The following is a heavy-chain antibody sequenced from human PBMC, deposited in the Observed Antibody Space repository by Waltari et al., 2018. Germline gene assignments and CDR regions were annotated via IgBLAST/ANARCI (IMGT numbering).Heavy chain of an antibody. Sequence: EVQLVQSGAEVKKPGESLKISCKGSGYSFTSYWIGWVRQMPGKGLEWGGIIYPCDSDTRYRPSFQGQVTIAADKSSSTAYLQGSSLKASDTAMYYCARHMRDGYNFIDYWGQGTLVTVSS. CDR1: GYSFTSYW. J-gene: IGHJ4*02. D-gene: IGHD5-12*01. CDR2: IYPCDSDT. V-gene: IGHV5-51*01. CDR3: ARHMRDGYNFIDY.